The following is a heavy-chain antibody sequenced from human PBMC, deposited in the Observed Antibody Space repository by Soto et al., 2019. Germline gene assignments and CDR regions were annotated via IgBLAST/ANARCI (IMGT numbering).Heavy chain of an antibody. V-gene: IGHV3-23*01. CDR2: ISGSGGST. Sequence: LRLSCAASGFTFSSYAMSWVRQAPGKGLEWVSAISGSGGSTYYADSVKGRFIISRDNSKNTLYLQMYSLRAEDTAVYYCAKARWELRSHFDYWGQGALVTVSS. J-gene: IGHJ4*02. D-gene: IGHD1-26*01. CDR3: AKARWELRSHFDY. CDR1: GFTFSSYA.